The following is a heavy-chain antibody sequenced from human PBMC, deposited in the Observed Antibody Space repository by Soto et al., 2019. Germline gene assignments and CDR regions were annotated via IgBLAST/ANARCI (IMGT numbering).Heavy chain of an antibody. CDR3: ARAGLTATGTFYY. Sequence: QVQLVQSGAEVRKPGASVTVSCRASGYIFTTYGITWVRQAPGQGLEWMGWISSYNGKTNFAQKLQGRVTMTTDTSTSTAYMELRGLRSDDTAVYYCARAGLTATGTFYYWGQGSLVTVSS. V-gene: IGHV1-18*01. J-gene: IGHJ4*02. D-gene: IGHD6-13*01. CDR2: ISSYNGKT. CDR1: GYIFTTYG.